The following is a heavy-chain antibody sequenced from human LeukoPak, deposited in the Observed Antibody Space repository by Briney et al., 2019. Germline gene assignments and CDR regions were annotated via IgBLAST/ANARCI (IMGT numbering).Heavy chain of an antibody. V-gene: IGHV3-74*01. J-gene: IGHJ4*02. CDR2: IESDGGRT. CDR3: ARVGHCSSTACFIDY. CDR1: GFTFSHYW. Sequence: PGGSLRLSCAASGFTFSHYWMHWVRQAPGKGLVWVSRIESDGGRTDYADSLKGRFTISRDNAKNTLYLEMNSLRAVDTAVYYCARVGHCSSTACFIDYWGQGTLVTVSS. D-gene: IGHD2-2*01.